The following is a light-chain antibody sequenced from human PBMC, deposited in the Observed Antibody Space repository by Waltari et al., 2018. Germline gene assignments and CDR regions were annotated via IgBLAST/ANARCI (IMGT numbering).Light chain of an antibody. CDR1: QSIRSD. V-gene: IGKV3-15*01. Sequence: EIVMTQSPATLSVSPGERATLSCRASQSIRSDLAWYQQKPGQTPRLLIYGASTRATGIPARFSGSGSGTDFTLTISSLQSEDFAVYYCQQYNDWPPTWTFGQGTK. CDR2: GAS. CDR3: QQYNDWPPTWT. J-gene: IGKJ1*01.